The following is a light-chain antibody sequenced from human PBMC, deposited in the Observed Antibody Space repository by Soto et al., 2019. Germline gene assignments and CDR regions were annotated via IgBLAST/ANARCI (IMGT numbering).Light chain of an antibody. CDR3: AAWDDSLNGHYV. V-gene: IGLV1-40*01. CDR1: SSNIGSLYD. Sequence: QSVLTQPPSVSGAPGQRVTISCTGSSSNIGSLYDVHWYQQLPGTAPKLLIYDNSNRPSGVPDRFSGSKSGTSASLAISGLQSEDEADYYCAAWDDSLNGHYVFGTGTKVTVL. J-gene: IGLJ1*01. CDR2: DNS.